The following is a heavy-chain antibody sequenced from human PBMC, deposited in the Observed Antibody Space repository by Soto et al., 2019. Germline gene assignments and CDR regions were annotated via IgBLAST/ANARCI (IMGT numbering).Heavy chain of an antibody. D-gene: IGHD3-16*01. J-gene: IGHJ3*02. CDR1: GYTFTSYA. V-gene: IGHV1-3*01. CDR2: INAGNGNT. CDR3: AKGTRSKVGAFDI. Sequence: ASVKVSCKASGYTFTSYAMHWVRQAPGQRLEWMGWINAGNGNTKYSQKFQGRVTITRDTSASTAYMELSSLRSEDTAVYYCAKGTRSKVGAFDIWGQGTMVTVSS.